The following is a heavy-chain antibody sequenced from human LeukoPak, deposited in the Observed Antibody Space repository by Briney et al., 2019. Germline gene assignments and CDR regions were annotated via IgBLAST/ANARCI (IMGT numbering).Heavy chain of an antibody. J-gene: IGHJ6*02. CDR2: IWYDGSNK. V-gene: IGHV3-33*01. Sequence: PGKSLRLSCAASGFAFSSYGMHWVRQAPGKGLEWVAVIWYDGSNKYYADSVKGRFTISRDNSKNTLYLQMNSLRAEDTAVYYCARAHWVRGYYYYYGMDVWGQGTTVTVSS. CDR1: GFAFSSYG. CDR3: ARAHWVRGYYYYYGMDV. D-gene: IGHD3-10*01.